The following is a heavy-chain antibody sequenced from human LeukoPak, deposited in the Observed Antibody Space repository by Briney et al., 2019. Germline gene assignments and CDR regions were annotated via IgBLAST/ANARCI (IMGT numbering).Heavy chain of an antibody. V-gene: IGHV4-59*08. Sequence: PSETLSLTCTVSGGSISSYYWSWIRQPPGKGLEWIGYIYYSGSTNYNPSLKSRVTISVDTSKNQFSLKLSSVTAADTAVYHCARRGPGECFDYWGQGTLVTVSS. CDR1: GGSISSYY. CDR2: IYYSGST. CDR3: ARRGPGECFDY. D-gene: IGHD3-10*01. J-gene: IGHJ4*02.